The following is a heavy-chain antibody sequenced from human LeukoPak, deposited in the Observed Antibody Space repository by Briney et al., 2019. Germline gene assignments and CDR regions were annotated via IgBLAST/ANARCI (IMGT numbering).Heavy chain of an antibody. CDR1: GGSISSYY. CDR2: IYYSGST. V-gene: IGHV4-59*01. CDR3: ARVRGQQLVNDY. D-gene: IGHD6-13*01. Sequence: SETLSLTCTVSGGSISSYYWSWIRQPPGKGLEWIGYIYYSGSTNYNPSLKSRVTISVDTSKNQFSLKLSSVTAADTAVYYCARVRGQQLVNDYWGQGTLVTVSS. J-gene: IGHJ4*02.